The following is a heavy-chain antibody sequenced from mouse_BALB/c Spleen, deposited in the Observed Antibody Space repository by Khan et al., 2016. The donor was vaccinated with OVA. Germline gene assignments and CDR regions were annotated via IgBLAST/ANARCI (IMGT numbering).Heavy chain of an antibody. V-gene: IGHV5-6*01. D-gene: IGHD1-2*01. J-gene: IGHJ3*01. CDR3: ARHRFTTPTAWFAY. CDR1: GLTFSSYG. CDR2: ISNGGSYT. Sequence: EVELVESGGDLVKSGGSLNLSCEASGLTFSSYGMSWLRQSPDKRLEWVATISNGGSYTYFPDSVKGRLTISRDNATNTLYLQMSSLKSEDTAMYYCARHRFTTPTAWFAYWGQGTLVTVFA.